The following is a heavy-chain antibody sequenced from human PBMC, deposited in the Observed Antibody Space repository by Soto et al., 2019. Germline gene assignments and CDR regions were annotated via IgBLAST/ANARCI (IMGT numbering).Heavy chain of an antibody. CDR1: GFTFSSYT. D-gene: IGHD2-21*01. J-gene: IGHJ6*02. V-gene: IGHV3-48*01. CDR2: LIRTGTYV. Sequence: EMQLVESGGGLVQSGGSLRLSCTASGFTFSSYTMNWVRQAPGKGLEWVSHLIRTGTYVYYADSVKGRFTISRDNAKNSLFLQMTSLRAEDTAVYYCARGDYAMDVWGQGTTVTVSS. CDR3: ARGDYAMDV.